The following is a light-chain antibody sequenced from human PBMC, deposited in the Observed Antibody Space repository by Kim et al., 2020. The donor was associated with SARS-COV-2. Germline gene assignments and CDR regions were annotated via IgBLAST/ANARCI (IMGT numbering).Light chain of an antibody. CDR3: QSYDTTLSGSV. J-gene: IGLJ3*02. Sequence: RVSTAGTGGRSNVGAVYDLHWYQHLPRTAPTILIYGNIKRPSVVPDRFSGSKSGTTASLAITELQAEDEADYYCQSYDTTLSGSVFGGGTQLTVL. CDR2: GNI. V-gene: IGLV1-40*01. CDR1: RSNVGAVYD.